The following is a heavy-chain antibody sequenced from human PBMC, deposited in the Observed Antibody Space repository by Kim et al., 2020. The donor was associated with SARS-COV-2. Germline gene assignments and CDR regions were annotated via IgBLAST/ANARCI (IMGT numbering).Heavy chain of an antibody. J-gene: IGHJ4*02. D-gene: IGHD6-13*01. CDR3: ARGGESIAAAGKYFDY. Sequence: KFQGRVTMTRDTSTSTVYMELSSLRSEDTAVYYCARGGESIAAAGKYFDYWGQGTLVTVSS. V-gene: IGHV1-46*01.